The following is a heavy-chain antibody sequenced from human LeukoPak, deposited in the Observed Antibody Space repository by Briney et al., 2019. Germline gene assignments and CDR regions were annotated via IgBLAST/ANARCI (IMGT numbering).Heavy chain of an antibody. CDR2: ISAYNGNT. V-gene: IGHV1-18*01. Sequence: ASVKVSCKASGYTFTSYGISWVRQAPGQGLEWMGWISAYNGNTNYAQKLQGRVTMTTDTSTSTAYMELRSLRSDDTAVYYCARVGHNCGGDCYSPWFDPWGQGTLVTVSS. CDR3: ARVGHNCGGDCYSPWFDP. J-gene: IGHJ5*02. D-gene: IGHD2-21*02. CDR1: GYTFTSYG.